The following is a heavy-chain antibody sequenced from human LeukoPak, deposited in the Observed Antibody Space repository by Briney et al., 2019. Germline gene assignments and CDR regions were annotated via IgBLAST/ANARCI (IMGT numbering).Heavy chain of an antibody. J-gene: IGHJ4*02. D-gene: IGHD3-22*01. Sequence: AASVKVSCKVSGYTLTELSMHWVRQAPGKGLEWMGVFDPEDGETIYAQKFQGRVTMTEDTSTDTAYMELSSLRSEDTAVYYCATALDSSAFYPWVFDYWGQGTLVTVSS. V-gene: IGHV1-24*01. CDR1: GYTLTELS. CDR2: FDPEDGET. CDR3: ATALDSSAFYPWVFDY.